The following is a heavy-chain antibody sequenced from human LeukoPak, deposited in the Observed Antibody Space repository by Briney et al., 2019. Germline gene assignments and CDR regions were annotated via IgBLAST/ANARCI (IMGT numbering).Heavy chain of an antibody. J-gene: IGHJ4*02. D-gene: IGHD5-24*01. CDR3: ARGVEMATIHYFDY. Sequence: ASVKVSCKASGGTFSSYAISWVRQAPGQGLEWMGGIIPIFGTANYAQKFQGRVTITADESTSTAYMELSSLRSEDTAVYYCARGVEMATIHYFDYRGQGTLVTVSS. CDR2: IIPIFGTA. CDR1: GGTFSSYA. V-gene: IGHV1-69*13.